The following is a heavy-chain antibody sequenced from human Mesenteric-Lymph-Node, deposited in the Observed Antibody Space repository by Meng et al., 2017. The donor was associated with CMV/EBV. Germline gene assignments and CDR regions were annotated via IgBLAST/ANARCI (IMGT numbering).Heavy chain of an antibody. CDR3: TRGEVQPPPRTPSFDL. D-gene: IGHD1-1*01. V-gene: IGHV3-30-3*01. Sequence: SGFSFANYAMHWVRQAPGKGLEWVAVISYDADNTYYADSVKGRITVSRDNSKNTFYLQMSSLRSDDTAVYYCTRGEVQPPPRTPSFDLWGQGTLVTVSS. CDR1: GFSFANYA. CDR2: ISYDADNT. J-gene: IGHJ4*02.